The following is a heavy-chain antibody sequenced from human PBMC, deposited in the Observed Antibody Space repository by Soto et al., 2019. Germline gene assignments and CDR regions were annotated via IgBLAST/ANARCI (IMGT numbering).Heavy chain of an antibody. D-gene: IGHD5-18*01. CDR1: GFGFSTYW. J-gene: IGHJ6*02. CDR3: VRDGYPAWVYGVDV. V-gene: IGHV3-74*01. Sequence: PGGSLRLSCAASGFGFSTYWMHWVRQGPGKGLVWVSRLNSDGSITNYADSVKGRFTISRDNARNTLYLQMNSLRAEDTAVYYCVRDGYPAWVYGVDVWGQGTTVTVSS. CDR2: LNSDGSIT.